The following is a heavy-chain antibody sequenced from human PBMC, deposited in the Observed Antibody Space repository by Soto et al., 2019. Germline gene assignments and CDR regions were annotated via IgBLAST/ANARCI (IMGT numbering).Heavy chain of an antibody. CDR1: GGTFSSYA. D-gene: IGHD1-1*01. CDR3: ARAAGLERRLRYYYGMDV. V-gene: IGHV1-69*01. Sequence: QVQLVQSGAEVKKPGSSVKVSCKASGGTFSSYAISWVRQAPGQGLEWMGGIIPIFGTANYAQKFQGRVTITADESTSTAYMELSSLRSEDTAVYYCARAAGLERRLRYYYGMDVWGQGTTVTVSS. CDR2: IIPIFGTA. J-gene: IGHJ6*02.